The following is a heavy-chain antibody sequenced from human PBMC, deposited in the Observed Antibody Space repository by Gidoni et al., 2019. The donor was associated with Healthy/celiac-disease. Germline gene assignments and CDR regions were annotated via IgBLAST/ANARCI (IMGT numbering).Heavy chain of an antibody. J-gene: IGHJ6*02. CDR2: IYSGVST. CDR3: ARAPPTRDYYGSGRLCMDV. V-gene: IGHV3-66*01. CDR1: GLTVSCNR. Sequence: EVQRLESVGGLCQSGGSLSVSCAASGLTVSCNRRRWVRPAPGKGLEWVSFIYSGVSTYYADSVKGRFTISRDNSKNTLYLQMNSLRAEDTAVYYCARAPPTRDYYGSGRLCMDVWGQGTTVTVSS. D-gene: IGHD3-10*01.